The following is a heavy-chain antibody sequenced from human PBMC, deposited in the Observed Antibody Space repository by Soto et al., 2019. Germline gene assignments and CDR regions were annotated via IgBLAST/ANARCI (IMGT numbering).Heavy chain of an antibody. Sequence: EVQLVESGGGLVQPGGSLRLSCAASGFTVSSSYLYWVRQALGKGLEWVSSIYKSGDTYYADSVKGRFTISRDNYKSTLFLQMNSLRAEDTAVYYCARGTVGTNPNWLGPWGQGTLVTVSS. D-gene: IGHD1-26*01. CDR2: IYKSGDT. CDR1: GFTVSSSY. V-gene: IGHV3-66*01. CDR3: ARGTVGTNPNWLGP. J-gene: IGHJ5*02.